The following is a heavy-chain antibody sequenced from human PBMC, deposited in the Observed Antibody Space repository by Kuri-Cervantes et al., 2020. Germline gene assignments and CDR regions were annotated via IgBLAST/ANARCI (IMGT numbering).Heavy chain of an antibody. CDR3: ARMGMGSVMVRGVRSHYYFDY. D-gene: IGHD3-10*01. CDR1: GFTVSRNY. Sequence: GGSLRLSCVASGFTVSRNYMSWARQAPGKGLEWVSVIYSGGSTYYADSVKGRFTISRDNSKNTLYLQMNSLRAEDTAVYYCARMGMGSVMVRGVRSHYYFDYWGQGTLVTVSS. V-gene: IGHV3-53*01. J-gene: IGHJ4*02. CDR2: IYSGGST.